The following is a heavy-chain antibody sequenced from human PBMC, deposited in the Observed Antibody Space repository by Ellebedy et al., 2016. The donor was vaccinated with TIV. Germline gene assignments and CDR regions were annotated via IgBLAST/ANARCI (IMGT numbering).Heavy chain of an antibody. V-gene: IGHV4-34*01. CDR1: GGSFSGYY. D-gene: IGHD1-7*01. CDR2: ITHTGSA. CDR3: ARGRTRSESYNF. J-gene: IGHJ4*02. Sequence: SETLSLTXAVYGGSFSGYYWSWIRQTPGKGLEWIGDITHTGSANYNPSLKSRVTMSVDTSKNQFSLKLTSVYAADTGVYYCARGRTRSESYNFWGQGSLVTVSS.